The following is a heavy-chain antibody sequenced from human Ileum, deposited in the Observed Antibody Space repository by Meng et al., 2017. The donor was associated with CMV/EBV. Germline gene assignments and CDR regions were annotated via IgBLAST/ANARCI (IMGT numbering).Heavy chain of an antibody. CDR3: AHGRGWLTDY. CDR2: IYWDDDN. V-gene: IGHV2-5*02. J-gene: IGHJ4*02. Sequence: QITLKESGPTLVQPTQTLTLTCTFSGFSLITSEVGVHWIRQPPGKALEWLALIYWDDDNRFSPSLKNRLTITKDTSKNQVVLRMTNMDPTDTATYYCAHGRGWLTDYWGQGTLVTSPQ. D-gene: IGHD6-19*01. CDR1: GFSLITSEVG.